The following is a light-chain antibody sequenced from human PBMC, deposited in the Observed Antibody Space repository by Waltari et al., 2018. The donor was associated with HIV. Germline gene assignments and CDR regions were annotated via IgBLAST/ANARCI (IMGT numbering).Light chain of an antibody. V-gene: IGLV7-46*01. CDR1: SGPVTSGHH. J-gene: IGLJ2*01. CDR2: DTT. Sequence: QAVVTQEPSLTVSPGGTVTLTCGSSSGPVTSGHHPYWFQQKPGQAPRTLIYDTTYKHSWTPARFSGSLIGGKAALTLSGAQPEDEADYYCLLSYAGSRPVVFGGGTKLTVV. CDR3: LLSYAGSRPVV.